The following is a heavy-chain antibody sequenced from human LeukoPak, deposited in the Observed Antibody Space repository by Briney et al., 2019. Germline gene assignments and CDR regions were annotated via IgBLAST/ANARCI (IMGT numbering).Heavy chain of an antibody. CDR2: IRYDGSNK. CDR3: AKDLGMAYYYMDV. D-gene: IGHD5-24*01. CDR1: GFTFSSYG. J-gene: IGHJ6*03. V-gene: IGHV3-30*02. Sequence: SGGSLRLSCAASGFTFSSYGMHWVRQAPGKGLEWVAFIRYDGSNKYYADSVKGRFTISRDNSKNTLYLQMNSLRAEDTAVYYCAKDLGMAYYYMDVWGKGTTVTISS.